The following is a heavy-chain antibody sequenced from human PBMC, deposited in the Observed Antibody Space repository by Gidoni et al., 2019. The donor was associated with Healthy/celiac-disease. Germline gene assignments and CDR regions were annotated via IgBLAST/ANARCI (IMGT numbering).Heavy chain of an antibody. V-gene: IGHV3-43*01. J-gene: IGHJ1*01. CDR2: ISWDGGST. CDR3: AKGRYDSSGYSNRAEYFQH. D-gene: IGHD3-22*01. Sequence: EVQLVESGGVVVQPGGSLRLSCAASGFTFDAYTMHWVRQAPGKGLEWVFLISWDGGSTYYADSVKGRFTISRDNSKNSLYLQMNSLRTEDTALYYCAKGRYDSSGYSNRAEYFQHWGQGTLVTVSS. CDR1: GFTFDAYT.